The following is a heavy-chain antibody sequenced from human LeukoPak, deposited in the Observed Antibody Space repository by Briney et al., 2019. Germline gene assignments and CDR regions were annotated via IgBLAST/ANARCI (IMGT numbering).Heavy chain of an antibody. CDR2: ISGSGGST. D-gene: IGHD6-13*01. CDR3: AKDLIAAAGKGGFDY. CDR1: GFTFSSYA. V-gene: IGHV3-23*01. Sequence: GGSLRLSCAASGFTFSSYAMSWVRQAPGKGLEWVSVISGSGGSTYYAESVKGRFTISRDNSKNTLYLQMNSLGAEDTAVYYCAKDLIAAAGKGGFDYWGQGTLVTVSS. J-gene: IGHJ4*02.